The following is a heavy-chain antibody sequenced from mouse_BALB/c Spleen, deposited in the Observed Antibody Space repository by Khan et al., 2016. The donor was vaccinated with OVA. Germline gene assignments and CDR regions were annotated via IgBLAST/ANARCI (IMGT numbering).Heavy chain of an antibody. D-gene: IGHD1-1*01. CDR2: ISSSGNYT. Sequence: DVQLVESGGGLVKPAGSLKLSCAASGFTFSNYAMSWVRQTPEKRLEWVATISSSGNYTYYPDSVKGRFTISRDNAKNTLYLQLSSLRSEDTAMYYCARPPITTVVATSYWFFDVWGAGTTVTVSS. V-gene: IGHV5-9-3*01. J-gene: IGHJ1*01. CDR3: ARPPITTVVATSYWFFDV. CDR1: GFTFSNYA.